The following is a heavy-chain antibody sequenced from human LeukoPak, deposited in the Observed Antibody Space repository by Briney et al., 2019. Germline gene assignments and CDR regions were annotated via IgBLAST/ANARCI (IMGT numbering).Heavy chain of an antibody. D-gene: IGHD2-2*02. CDR1: GGSISSYY. CDR2: IYYSGST. V-gene: IGHV4-59*01. Sequence: SETLSLTCTVSGGSISSYYWSWIRQPPGKGLEWIGYIYYSGSTNYNPSLKSRVTISVDTSKNQFSLKLSSVTAADTAVYYCAHCSSTSCYRGTYYYYYMDVWGKGTTVTVSS. J-gene: IGHJ6*03. CDR3: AHCSSTSCYRGTYYYYYMDV.